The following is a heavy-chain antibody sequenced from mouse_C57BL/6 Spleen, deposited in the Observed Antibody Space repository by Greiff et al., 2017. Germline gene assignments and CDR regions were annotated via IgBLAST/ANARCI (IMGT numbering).Heavy chain of an antibody. CDR2: ISSGSSTI. CDR3: ARGLRGGYFDY. CDR1: GFTFSDYG. V-gene: IGHV5-17*01. Sequence: EVKLVESGGGLVKPGGSLKLSCAASGFTFSDYGMHWVRQAPEEGLEWVAYISSGSSTIYYADTVKGRFTISRDNAKNTLFLQMTSLRSEDTAMYYCARGLRGGYFDYWGQGTTLTVSS. D-gene: IGHD2-4*01. J-gene: IGHJ2*01.